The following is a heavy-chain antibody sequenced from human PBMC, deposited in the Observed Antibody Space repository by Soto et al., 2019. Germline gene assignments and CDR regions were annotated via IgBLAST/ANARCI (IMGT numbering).Heavy chain of an antibody. CDR1: GFIFNSYG. J-gene: IGHJ3*01. CDR3: AREFGSGWGGAFDV. D-gene: IGHD6-25*01. Sequence: QVQLVESGGGVVQPGRSLRLSCAASGFIFNSYGMHWVRQAPGKGLEWVAVIWHDGSNKYYADSVKGRFTISRDDSKNTLYLQMNNLGAEDTAVYYCAREFGSGWGGAFDVWGRGTLVTVSS. CDR2: IWHDGSNK. V-gene: IGHV3-33*01.